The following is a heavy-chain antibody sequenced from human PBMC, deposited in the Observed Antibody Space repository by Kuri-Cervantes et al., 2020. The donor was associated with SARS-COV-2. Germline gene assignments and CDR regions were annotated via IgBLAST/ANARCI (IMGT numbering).Heavy chain of an antibody. V-gene: IGHV1-2*04. CDR1: GYTFTGYY. D-gene: IGHD2-21*01. Sequence: ASVKVSCKASGYTFTGYYMHWVRQAPGQGLAWMGWINPNSGGTNYAQKFQGWVTMTRDTSISTAYMELSRLRSDDTAVYYCARGIGDMSNFSNWFDPWGQGTLVTVSS. J-gene: IGHJ5*02. CDR2: INPNSGGT. CDR3: ARGIGDMSNFSNWFDP.